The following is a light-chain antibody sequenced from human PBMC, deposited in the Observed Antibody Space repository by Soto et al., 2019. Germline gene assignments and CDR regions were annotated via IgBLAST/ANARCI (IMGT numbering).Light chain of an antibody. CDR1: QSVSSSY. CDR2: GAS. J-gene: IGKJ1*01. Sequence: LWTLSPDRLCLSPVERATLSCRGSQSVSSSYLAWYQQKPGQAPRLLIYGASSRATGIPDRFSGSGSGTNVTLTISRLEPEDFAAYYRQKYGSSPWKCDQGTKVDIK. V-gene: IGKV3-20*01. CDR3: QKYGSSPWK.